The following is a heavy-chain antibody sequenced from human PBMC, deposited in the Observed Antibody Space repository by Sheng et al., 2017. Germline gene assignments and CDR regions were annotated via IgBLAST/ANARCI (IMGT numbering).Heavy chain of an antibody. CDR1: GGSISSSTYY. V-gene: IGHV4-39*07. J-gene: IGHJ2*01. CDR3: ARDFLGGFGDFIMPYFDL. CDR2: IYYSGNT. Sequence: QLQLQESGPGLVKPSETLSLTCTVSGGSISSSTYYWGWIRQPPGKGLEWIGSIYYSGNTYYSSSLKSRVTISVDTSKNQFSLRLSSVTAADTAVYFCARDFLGGFGDFIMPYFDLVGPWHPGHCLL. D-gene: IGHD3-10*01.